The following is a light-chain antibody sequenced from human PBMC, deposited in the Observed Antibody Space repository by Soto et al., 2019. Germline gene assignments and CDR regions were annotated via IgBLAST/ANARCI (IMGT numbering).Light chain of an antibody. Sequence: EIVLTQSPGTLSLSPGEGATLSCRASQTIRYNYLAWYQQKPGQAPRLLIFGASSRANDIPDRFSGSGSGTDFTLTISRLEPEDFAVYYCQQYGSSPPITFGQGTRLEIK. CDR1: QTIRYNY. V-gene: IGKV3-20*01. CDR3: QQYGSSPPIT. J-gene: IGKJ5*01. CDR2: GAS.